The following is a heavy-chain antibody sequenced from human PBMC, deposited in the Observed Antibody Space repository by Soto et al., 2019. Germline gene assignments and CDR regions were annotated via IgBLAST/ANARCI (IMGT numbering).Heavy chain of an antibody. CDR1: GFTFSSYA. J-gene: IGHJ4*02. CDR3: AKDAPMDPNYDYIWGSYPVDY. Sequence: GGSLRLSCAASGFTFSSYAMSWVRQAPGKGLEWVSAISGSGGSTYYADSVKGRFTISRDNSKNTLYLQMNSLRAEDTAVYYCAKDAPMDPNYDYIWGSYPVDYWGQGTLVTVSS. CDR2: ISGSGGST. V-gene: IGHV3-23*01. D-gene: IGHD3-16*02.